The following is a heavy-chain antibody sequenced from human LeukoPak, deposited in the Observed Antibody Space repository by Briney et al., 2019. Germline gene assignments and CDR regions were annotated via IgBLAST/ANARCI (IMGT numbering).Heavy chain of an antibody. CDR2: ISAYNGNT. J-gene: IGHJ4*02. CDR1: GYTFTSYG. D-gene: IGHD4-17*01. CDR3: ARVYGDYDPGYFDY. V-gene: IGHV1-18*01. Sequence: ASVKVSCKASGYTFTSYGISWVRQAPGQGLEWMGWISAYNGNTNYAQKLQGRVTMTTDTSTSTAYMELRSLRSDDTAVYYCARVYGDYDPGYFDYWGQGALVTVSS.